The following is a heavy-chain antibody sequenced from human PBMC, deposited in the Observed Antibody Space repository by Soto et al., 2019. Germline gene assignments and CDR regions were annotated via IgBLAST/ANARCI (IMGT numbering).Heavy chain of an antibody. J-gene: IGHJ6*02. V-gene: IGHV3-30*03. Sequence: PGGSLRLACAASGFTFSSYGMHWVRQAPGKGLEWVAVISYDGSNKYYADSVKGRFTISRDNAKNSLYLQMNSLRAEDTAVYYFSRDFSGTTVPKSYYHYGMAVWGQGTTVTVSS. CDR1: GFTFSSYG. CDR3: SRDFSGTTVPKSYYHYGMAV. D-gene: IGHD1-1*01. CDR2: ISYDGSNK.